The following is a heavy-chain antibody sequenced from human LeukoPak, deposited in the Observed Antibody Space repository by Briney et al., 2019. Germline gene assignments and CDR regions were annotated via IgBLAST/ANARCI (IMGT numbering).Heavy chain of an antibody. CDR1: GGTFSSYA. Sequence: GASVKVSCKASGGTFSSYAISCVRQAPVQGLEWMGGIIPIFGTANYAQKFQGRVTITADKSTSTAYMELSSLRSEDTAVYYCARDSGNSRTYSSSYYAFDIWGQGTMVTVSS. D-gene: IGHD6-13*01. V-gene: IGHV1-69*06. J-gene: IGHJ3*02. CDR3: ARDSGNSRTYSSSYYAFDI. CDR2: IIPIFGTA.